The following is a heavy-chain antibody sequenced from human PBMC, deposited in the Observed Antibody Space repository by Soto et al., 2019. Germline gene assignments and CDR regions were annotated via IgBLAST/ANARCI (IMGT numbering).Heavy chain of an antibody. CDR1: GYTFTSYA. CDR2: INAGNGNT. D-gene: IGHD3-22*01. Sequence: ASVKVSCKASGYTFTSYAMHWVRQAPGQRLEWMGWINAGNGNTKYSQKFQGRVTITRDTSASTVYMELNSLRAEDTAVYYCARVVDYYDPYYYYGMDVWGLGTTVTVSS. J-gene: IGHJ6*02. V-gene: IGHV1-3*01. CDR3: ARVVDYYDPYYYYGMDV.